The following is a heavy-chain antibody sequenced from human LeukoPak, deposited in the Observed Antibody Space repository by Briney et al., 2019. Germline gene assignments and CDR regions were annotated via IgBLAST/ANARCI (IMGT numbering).Heavy chain of an antibody. CDR1: GFTFSSYS. D-gene: IGHD4-23*01. CDR3: ARAVDHGWFDP. CDR2: ISSSSSTI. Sequence: GGSLRLSCAASGFTFSSYSMNWVRQAPGKGLEWVSYISSSSSTIYYADSVKGRFTISRDNAKNSLYLQTNSLRAEDTAVYYCARAVDHGWFDPWGQGTLVTVSS. V-gene: IGHV3-48*04. J-gene: IGHJ5*02.